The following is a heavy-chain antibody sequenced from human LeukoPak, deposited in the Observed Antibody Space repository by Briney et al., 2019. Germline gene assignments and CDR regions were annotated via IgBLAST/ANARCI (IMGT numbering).Heavy chain of an antibody. Sequence: GGSLRLSCAASGFTFSSYAMHWVRQAPGKGLEWVAVISYDGSNKYYADSVKGRFTISRDNSKNTLYLQMNSLRAEDTAVYYCARDSLGFGNSWYQYFQHWGQGTLVTVSS. CDR3: ARDSLGFGNSWYQYFQH. V-gene: IGHV3-30-3*01. CDR1: GFTFSSYA. J-gene: IGHJ1*01. D-gene: IGHD6-13*01. CDR2: ISYDGSNK.